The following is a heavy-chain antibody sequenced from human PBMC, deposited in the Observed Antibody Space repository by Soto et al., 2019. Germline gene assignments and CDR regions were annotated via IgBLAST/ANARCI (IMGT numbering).Heavy chain of an antibody. CDR3: ARAGITMIVADAFDI. Sequence: SETLSLTCAVSGGSISSGGYSWSWIRQPPGKGLEWIGYIYHSGSTYYNPSLKSRVTISVDRSKNQFSLKLSSVTAADTAVYYCARAGITMIVADAFDIWGQGTMVTVSS. J-gene: IGHJ3*02. CDR2: IYHSGST. CDR1: GGSISSGGYS. D-gene: IGHD3-22*01. V-gene: IGHV4-30-2*01.